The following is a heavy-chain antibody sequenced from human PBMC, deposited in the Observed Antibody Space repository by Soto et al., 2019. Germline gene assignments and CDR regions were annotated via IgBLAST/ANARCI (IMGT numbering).Heavy chain of an antibody. J-gene: IGHJ2*01. CDR3: AREGYDSSGYYGGGYRYFDL. CDR2: INAGNGNT. V-gene: IGHV1-3*05. D-gene: IGHD3-22*01. Sequence: QVQLVQSGAEEKKPGASVKVSCKASGYTFTSYAMHWVRQAPGQRLEWMGWINAGNGNTKYSQKCQGRVSITRDTSASTAYMELSSLRSEDTAVYYCAREGYDSSGYYGGGYRYFDLWGRGPLVTVSS. CDR1: GYTFTSYA.